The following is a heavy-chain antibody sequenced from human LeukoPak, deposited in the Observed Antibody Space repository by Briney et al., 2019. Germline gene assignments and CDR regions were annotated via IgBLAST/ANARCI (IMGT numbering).Heavy chain of an antibody. Sequence: PGGSLRLSCAASGFSFNSDWMDWVRQAPGKGLEWVANIKHDESEKNYLDSVKGRFTISRDNAQNSVYLQMNGLRVEDTAVYYCTRRLDDWGQGTLVTVSS. J-gene: IGHJ4*02. CDR3: TRRLDD. CDR1: GFSFNSDW. V-gene: IGHV3-7*01. CDR2: IKHDESEK. D-gene: IGHD3-16*01.